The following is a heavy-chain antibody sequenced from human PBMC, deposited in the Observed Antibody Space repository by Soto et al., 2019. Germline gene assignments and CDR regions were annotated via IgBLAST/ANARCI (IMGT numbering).Heavy chain of an antibody. V-gene: IGHV1-69*06. Sequence: SVKVSCKASGGTFSSYAISWVRQAPGQGLEWMGGIIPIFGTANYAQKFQGRVTITADKSTSTAYVELSSLRSEDTAVYYCVLSSRSSGWLVCDYWGQGTLVTVSS. J-gene: IGHJ4*02. CDR1: GGTFSSYA. CDR2: IIPIFGTA. CDR3: VLSSRSSGWLVCDY. D-gene: IGHD6-19*01.